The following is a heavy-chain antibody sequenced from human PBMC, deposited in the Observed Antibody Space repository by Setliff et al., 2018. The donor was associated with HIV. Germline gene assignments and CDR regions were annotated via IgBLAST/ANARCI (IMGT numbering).Heavy chain of an antibody. CDR1: GGSFSGYY. D-gene: IGHD1-1*01. Sequence: SETLSLTCGVYGGSFSGYYWTWIRQPPGKGLEWIGEINHRGTTNSNPSLKRRVTISVDTSKSQFSLRLSSVTAADTAVYYCARPRLWRDAFDIWGQGAMVTVSS. CDR3: ARPRLWRDAFDI. V-gene: IGHV4-34*01. CDR2: INHRGTT. J-gene: IGHJ3*02.